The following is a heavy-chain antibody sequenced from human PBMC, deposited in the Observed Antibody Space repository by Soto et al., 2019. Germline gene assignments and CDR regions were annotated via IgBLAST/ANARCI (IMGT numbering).Heavy chain of an antibody. Sequence: EVQLLESGGGLVQPGGSLRLSCAASGFSFNTYAMSWVRQIPGKGLEWVSTISGSGNSTYYTDSVRGRFLISRDNSKNTLYLQMNSLRAEDTAVYYCTNGGYWVVFDSWGQGTLVTVSS. CDR1: GFSFNTYA. V-gene: IGHV3-23*01. CDR3: TNGGYWVVFDS. J-gene: IGHJ5*01. CDR2: ISGSGNST. D-gene: IGHD5-12*01.